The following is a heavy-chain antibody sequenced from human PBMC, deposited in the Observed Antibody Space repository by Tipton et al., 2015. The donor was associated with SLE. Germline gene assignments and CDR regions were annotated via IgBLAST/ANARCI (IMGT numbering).Heavy chain of an antibody. D-gene: IGHD3-3*01. V-gene: IGHV4-61*02. CDR2: IYTSWST. Sequence: TLSLTCTVSGGSISSGSYYWSWIRQPAGKGLEWIGRIYTSWSTNYNPSLKSRVTISVDTSKNQFSLKLSSVTAADTAVYYCASARFLEWLPYFDYWGQGTLVTVSS. J-gene: IGHJ4*02. CDR3: ASARFLEWLPYFDY. CDR1: GGSISSGSYY.